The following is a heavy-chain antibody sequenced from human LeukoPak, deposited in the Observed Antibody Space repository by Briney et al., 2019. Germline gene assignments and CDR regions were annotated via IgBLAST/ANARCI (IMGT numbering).Heavy chain of an antibody. CDR1: GGTFSSYA. J-gene: IGHJ5*02. CDR2: IIPIFGTA. V-gene: IGHV1-69*05. Sequence: GSSVKVSCKASGGTFSSYAISWVRQAPGQGLERMGGIIPIFGTANYAQKFQGRVTITTDESTSTAYMELSSPRSEDTAVYYCARDRDYDSSGYQNWSDPWGQGTLVTVSS. CDR3: ARDRDYDSSGYQNWSDP. D-gene: IGHD3-22*01.